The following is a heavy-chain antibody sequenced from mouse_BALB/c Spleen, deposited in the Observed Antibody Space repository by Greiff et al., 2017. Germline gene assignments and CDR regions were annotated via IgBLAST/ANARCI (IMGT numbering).Heavy chain of an antibody. CDR1: GFSLTSYG. Sequence: VHLVESGPGLVAPSQSLSITCTVSGFSLTSYGVHWVRQPPGKGLEWLGVIWAGGSTNYNSALMSRLSISKDNSKSQVFLKMNSLQTDDTAMYYCARIYYDYSPWFAYWGQGTLVTVSA. CDR2: IWAGGST. D-gene: IGHD2-4*01. V-gene: IGHV2-9*02. J-gene: IGHJ3*01. CDR3: ARIYYDYSPWFAY.